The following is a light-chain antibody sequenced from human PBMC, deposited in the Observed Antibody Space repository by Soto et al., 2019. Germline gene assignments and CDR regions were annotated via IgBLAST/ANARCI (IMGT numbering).Light chain of an antibody. CDR3: RHYNSYPIT. CDR2: EAS. J-gene: IGKJ5*01. CDR1: QSISTW. V-gene: IGKV1-5*03. Sequence: DIQMTQSPSTLSASVGDRVTITCRASQSISTWLAWYQQKPGKAPKLLIHEASNLASGVSSRFSGSGSGTEFTLTISSLQPDDFATYYCRHYNSYPITFGQGTRLEIK.